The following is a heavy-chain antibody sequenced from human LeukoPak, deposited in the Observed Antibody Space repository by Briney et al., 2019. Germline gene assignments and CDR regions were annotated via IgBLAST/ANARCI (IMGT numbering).Heavy chain of an antibody. J-gene: IGHJ6*03. Sequence: GGSLRLSCAASGFTFSSYSMNWVRQAPGKGLEWVSSISSSSSYIYYADSVKGRFTISRDNSKNTLYLQMNSLRAEDTAVYYCARSPAELWFGELLGYYYYMDVWGKGTTVTISS. CDR2: ISSSSSYI. CDR3: ARSPAELWFGELLGYYYYMDV. D-gene: IGHD3-10*01. CDR1: GFTFSSYS. V-gene: IGHV3-21*04.